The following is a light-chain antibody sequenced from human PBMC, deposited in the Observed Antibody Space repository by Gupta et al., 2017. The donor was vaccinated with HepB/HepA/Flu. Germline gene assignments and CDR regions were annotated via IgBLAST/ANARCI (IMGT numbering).Light chain of an antibody. J-gene: IGLJ1*01. CDR2: DVS. V-gene: IGLV2-11*01. CDR3: CSYAGSDTYV. CDR1: SSDVGGYNY. Sequence: SALTQPRSVSGSPGQSVTISCTGTSSDVGGYNYVSWYQQHPGTAPKLMIYDVSKRPAGVPDRFSGSKSGNTASLTISGLQAEDEADYYCCSYAGSDTYVFGTGTKVTVL.